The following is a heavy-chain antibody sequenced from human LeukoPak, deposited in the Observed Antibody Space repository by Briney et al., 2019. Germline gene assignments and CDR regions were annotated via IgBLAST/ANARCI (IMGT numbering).Heavy chain of an antibody. Sequence: GGSLRLSCAASGFTFSSYSMNWVRQAPGKGLEWVSAISGSGGSTYYADSVKGRFTISRDNSKNTLYLQMNSLRAEDTAVYYCAKQPSMVRGVIGYWGQGTLVTVSS. D-gene: IGHD3-10*01. CDR3: AKQPSMVRGVIGY. CDR2: ISGSGGST. CDR1: GFTFSSYS. V-gene: IGHV3-23*01. J-gene: IGHJ4*02.